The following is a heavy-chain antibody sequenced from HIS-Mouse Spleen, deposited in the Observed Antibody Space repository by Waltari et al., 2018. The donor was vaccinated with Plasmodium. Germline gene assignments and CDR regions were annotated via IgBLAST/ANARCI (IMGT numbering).Heavy chain of an antibody. Sequence: QVQLQQWGAGLLKPSETLSLTCAVYGGSFSGYYWSWIRQPPGKGLAWIGEINHSGSTNSNPSLKSRVTISVDTSKNQFSLKLSSVTAADTAVYYCARVTSSGVYWYFDLWGRGTLVTVSS. V-gene: IGHV4-34*01. CDR1: GGSFSGYY. CDR2: INHSGST. D-gene: IGHD3-3*01. CDR3: ARVTSSGVYWYFDL. J-gene: IGHJ2*01.